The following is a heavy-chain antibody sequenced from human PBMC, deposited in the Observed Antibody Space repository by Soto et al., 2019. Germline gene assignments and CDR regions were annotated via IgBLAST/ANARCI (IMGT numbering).Heavy chain of an antibody. Sequence: GRSLRLSCAASGFTFGSYEMNWVRQAPGKGLEWVSYISSSGSTIYYADSVKGRFTISRDNAKNSLYLQMNSLRAEDTAVYYCARDLLTSSYYYYYGMDVWGQGTTVTVSS. D-gene: IGHD3-9*01. CDR1: GFTFGSYE. V-gene: IGHV3-48*03. CDR3: ARDLLTSSYYYYYGMDV. J-gene: IGHJ6*02. CDR2: ISSSGSTI.